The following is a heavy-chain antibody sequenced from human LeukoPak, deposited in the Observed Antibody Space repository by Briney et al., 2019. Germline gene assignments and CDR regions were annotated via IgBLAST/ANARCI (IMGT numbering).Heavy chain of an antibody. V-gene: IGHV1-2*02. D-gene: IGHD3-10*01. CDR2: INPNSGGT. Sequence: ASVKVSCKASGYTFTGYYMHWVRQAPGQGLEWMGWINPNSGGTNYAQKFQSRVTMTRDTSISTAYMELSRLRSDDTAVYYCARDSLRITMVRGVIVSPAYWFDPWGQGTLVTVSS. J-gene: IGHJ5*02. CDR3: ARDSLRITMVRGVIVSPAYWFDP. CDR1: GYTFTGYY.